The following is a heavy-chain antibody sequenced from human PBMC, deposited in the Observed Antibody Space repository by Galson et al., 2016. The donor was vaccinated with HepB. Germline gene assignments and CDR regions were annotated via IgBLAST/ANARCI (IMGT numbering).Heavy chain of an antibody. D-gene: IGHD2/OR15-2a*01. CDR3: ARDVQYRFDS. J-gene: IGHJ4*02. V-gene: IGHV1-18*01. CDR2: ISTHSGNT. CDR1: GYTFTTSG. Sequence: SVKVSCKASGYTFTTSGISWVRQAPGQGLEWMGWISTHSGNTKYAQKFQGGLTLTTDSSTTTAYMELRSLRFDDTALYYCARDVQYRFDSWGQGTLVTVSS.